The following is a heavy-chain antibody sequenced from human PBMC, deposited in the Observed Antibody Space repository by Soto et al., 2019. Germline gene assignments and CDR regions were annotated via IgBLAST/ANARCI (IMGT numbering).Heavy chain of an antibody. V-gene: IGHV3-9*01. CDR3: AKGQAEVVVAATFDY. J-gene: IGHJ4*02. Sequence: PGGSLRLSCAASGFTFDDYAMHWVRQAPGKGLEWVSGISWNSGSIGYADSVKGRFTISRDNAKNSLYLQMNSLRAEDTALYYCAKGQAEVVVAATFDYWGQGTLVTVSS. CDR2: ISWNSGSI. CDR1: GFTFDDYA. D-gene: IGHD2-15*01.